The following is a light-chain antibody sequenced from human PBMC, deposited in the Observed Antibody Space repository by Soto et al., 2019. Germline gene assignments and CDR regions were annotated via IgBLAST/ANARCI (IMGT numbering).Light chain of an antibody. Sequence: QSVLTQPASVSGSPGQSITISCTGTSSDVGGYKYVSWYQQHPGKAPKLMIFEVNSRPSGVSNRFYGSKSGNTASLTISGLRAEDEADYYCSSFSSSSTPYVFGTGTKVTVL. CDR1: SSDVGGYKY. V-gene: IGLV2-14*01. J-gene: IGLJ1*01. CDR3: SSFSSSSTPYV. CDR2: EVN.